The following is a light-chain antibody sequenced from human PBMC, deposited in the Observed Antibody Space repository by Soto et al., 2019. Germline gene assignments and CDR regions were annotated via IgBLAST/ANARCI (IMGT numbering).Light chain of an antibody. CDR2: GAS. J-gene: IGKJ4*01. CDR3: QQYDSSPVT. V-gene: IGKV3-20*01. Sequence: EIVLTQSPGTLSLSPGERATLSCRASQSVSSSFIAWYQQKPGQAPRLLIYGASSRATGIPDRFSGSGSGTDFTLTISRLEPEDLAVYSCQQYDSSPVTFGGGTKVEIK. CDR1: QSVSSSF.